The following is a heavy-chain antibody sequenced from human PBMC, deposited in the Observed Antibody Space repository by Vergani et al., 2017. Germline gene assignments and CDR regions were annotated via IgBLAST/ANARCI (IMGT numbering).Heavy chain of an antibody. CDR3: ARDGEGIAVAGGAEGYYYYGMDV. J-gene: IGHJ6*02. V-gene: IGHV3-48*03. D-gene: IGHD6-19*01. Sequence: EVQLVESGGGLVQPGGSLRLSCAASGFTFSSYEMNWVRQAPGKGLEWVSYISSSGSTIYYADSVKGRFTISRDNAKNSLYLQMNSLRAEDTAVYYCARDGEGIAVAGGAEGYYYYGMDVWGQGTTVTVSS. CDR1: GFTFSSYE. CDR2: ISSSGSTI.